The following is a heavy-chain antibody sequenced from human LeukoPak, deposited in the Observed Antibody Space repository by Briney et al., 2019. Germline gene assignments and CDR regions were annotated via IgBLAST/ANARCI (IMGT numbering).Heavy chain of an antibody. CDR1: GFTFSSYA. CDR3: ASNGLSGGFDY. CDR2: ISGSGGST. J-gene: IGHJ4*02. D-gene: IGHD3-16*01. V-gene: IGHV3-23*01. Sequence: GGSLRLSCAASGFTFSSYAMRWVRQAPGKGLEWVSAISGSGGSTYYADSVKGRFTISRDNAKNSLYLQMNSLRAEDTAVYYCASNGLSGGFDYWGQGTLVTVSS.